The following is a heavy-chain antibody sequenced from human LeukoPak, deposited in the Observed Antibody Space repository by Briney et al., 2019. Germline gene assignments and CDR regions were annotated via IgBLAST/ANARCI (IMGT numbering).Heavy chain of an antibody. CDR2: IIPIFGTA. V-gene: IGHV1-69*06. CDR1: RGTFSSYA. J-gene: IGHJ4*02. CDR3: ATISPSSSWYPD. Sequence: GASVKVSCMASRGTFSSYAISWVRQAPGQGLEWMGGIIPIFGTANYAQKFQGRVTITADKSTSTAYMELSSLRPEDTAVYYCATISPSSSWYPDWGQGTLVTVSS. D-gene: IGHD6-13*01.